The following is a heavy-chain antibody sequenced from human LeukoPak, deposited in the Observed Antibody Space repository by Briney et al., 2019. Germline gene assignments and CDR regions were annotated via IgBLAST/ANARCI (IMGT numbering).Heavy chain of an antibody. D-gene: IGHD6-6*01. Sequence: PGGSLRLSCAASGFTFTNYGMHWVRQAPGKGLEWVALITYDGYYKYYSDSVKGRFTISSDTSKNTLYLQMNSLRAEDTAVYYCARAAVLDFWGQGTLVTVSS. J-gene: IGHJ4*02. CDR3: ARAAVLDF. CDR1: GFTFTNYG. CDR2: ITYDGYYK. V-gene: IGHV3-30*03.